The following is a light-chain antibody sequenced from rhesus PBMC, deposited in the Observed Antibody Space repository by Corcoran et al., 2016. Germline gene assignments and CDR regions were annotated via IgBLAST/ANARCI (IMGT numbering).Light chain of an antibody. CDR2: LGS. V-gene: IGKV2-91*01. CDR3: LQDIQLPRT. CDR1: QSLLHSNGHTY. Sequence: DIVMTQTPLSLPVTPGEPASISCRSSQSLLHSNGHTYLFWYLQKPGPSPHRLIYLGSNRASGVPDRFSGSGSGTDFTLKISRVEAGDVGVYYFLQDIQLPRTFGQGTKVEIK. J-gene: IGKJ1*01.